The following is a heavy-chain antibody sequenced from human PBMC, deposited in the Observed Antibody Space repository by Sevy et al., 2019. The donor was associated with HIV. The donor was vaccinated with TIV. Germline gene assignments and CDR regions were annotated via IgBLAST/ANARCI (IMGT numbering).Heavy chain of an antibody. V-gene: IGHV3-30-3*01. CDR2: VSSDGSEI. CDR1: GFTFSTYA. CDR3: ARHQLGSIDY. D-gene: IGHD6-13*01. Sequence: GGSLRLSCAVSGFTFSTYAMHWVRQAPGKGLECVAIVSSDGSEINYADSVKGRFTISIDNSRNTLYLQMNSLRTEDTALYYCARHQLGSIDYWGQGTLVTVFS. J-gene: IGHJ4*02.